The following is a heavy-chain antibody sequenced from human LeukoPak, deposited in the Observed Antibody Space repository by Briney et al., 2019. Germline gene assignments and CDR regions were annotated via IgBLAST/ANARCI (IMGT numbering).Heavy chain of an antibody. CDR1: GYTFTGYY. CDR2: INPNSGGT. J-gene: IGHJ5*02. Sequence: AASVKVSCKASGYTFTGYYMHWVRQAPGQGLEWMGWINPNSGGTNYAQKFQGRVTMTWDTSISTAYMELSSLRSDDTAVYYCTSDTYYYDSTGLGHWFDPWGQRTLVTVSS. V-gene: IGHV1-2*02. CDR3: TSDTYYYDSTGLGHWFDP. D-gene: IGHD3-22*01.